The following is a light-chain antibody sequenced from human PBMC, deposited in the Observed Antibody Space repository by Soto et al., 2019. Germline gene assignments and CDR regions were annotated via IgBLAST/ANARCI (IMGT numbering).Light chain of an antibody. V-gene: IGKV3-20*01. J-gene: IGKJ3*01. CDR2: DAV. Sequence: EIVLSQSPDARSLSPGERFSLSFIGSRPVVRQYIAWYHQKSGQAPRLLLHDAVTRATGIPDRFSGSGSGSGTDFTLFISRLEPEDCGVYYCQQNGRSPTFGPGTKVDIK. CDR1: RPVVRQY. CDR3: QQNGRSPT.